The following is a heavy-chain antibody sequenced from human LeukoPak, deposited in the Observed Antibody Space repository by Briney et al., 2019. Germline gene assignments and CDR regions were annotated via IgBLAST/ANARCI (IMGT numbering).Heavy chain of an antibody. CDR1: GGSISSGDYY. CDR2: IYYSGST. J-gene: IGHJ4*02. CDR3: ARDRANSGMSDY. Sequence: SQTLSLTCTVSGGSISSGDYYWSWIRQPPGKGLEWIGFIYYSGSTYYNPSLKSRVTISVDTSKNQFSLKLSSVTAADTAVYYCARDRANSGMSDYWGQGTLVTVSS. V-gene: IGHV4-30-4*01. D-gene: IGHD7-27*01.